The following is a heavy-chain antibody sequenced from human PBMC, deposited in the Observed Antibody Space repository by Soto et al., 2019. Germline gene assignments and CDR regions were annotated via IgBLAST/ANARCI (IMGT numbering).Heavy chain of an antibody. Sequence: ETLSLTCTVSGGSISSYYWSWIRQPPGKGLEWIGYIYYSGSTNYNPSLKSRVTISVDTSKNQFSLKLSSVTAADTAVYYCAREDFWSGTDYWGQGTLVTVSS. CDR3: AREDFWSGTDY. D-gene: IGHD3-3*01. CDR2: IYYSGST. CDR1: GGSISSYY. V-gene: IGHV4-59*01. J-gene: IGHJ4*02.